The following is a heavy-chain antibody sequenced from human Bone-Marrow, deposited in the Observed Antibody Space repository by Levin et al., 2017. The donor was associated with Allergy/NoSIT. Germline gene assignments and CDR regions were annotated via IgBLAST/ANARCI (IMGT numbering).Heavy chain of an antibody. J-gene: IGHJ4*02. CDR3: ARKGYGGDQGLDY. D-gene: IGHD1-26*01. CDR2: ISYDGSDL. Sequence: GGSLRLSCAASGFTLRSHAMHWVRQAPGKGLEWVAVISYDGSDLYYTDSVQGRFKISRDTSTNTLFLQMNSLTVADTALYYCARKGYGGDQGLDYWGQGTLVSVSS. V-gene: IGHV3-30*04. CDR1: GFTLRSHA.